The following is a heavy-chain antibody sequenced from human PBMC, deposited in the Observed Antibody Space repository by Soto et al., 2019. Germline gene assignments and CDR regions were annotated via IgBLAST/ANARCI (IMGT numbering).Heavy chain of an antibody. CDR3: AKQDCTNGVCYTEY. CDR1: GFTFSSYG. J-gene: IGHJ4*02. CDR2: ISYDGSNK. V-gene: IGHV3-30*18. Sequence: GWSLRLSCAASGFTFSSYGMHWVRQAPGKGLEWVAVISYDGSNKYYADSVKGRFTISRDNSKNTLYLQMNSLRAEDTAVYYCAKQDCTNGVCYTEYWGQGT. D-gene: IGHD2-8*01.